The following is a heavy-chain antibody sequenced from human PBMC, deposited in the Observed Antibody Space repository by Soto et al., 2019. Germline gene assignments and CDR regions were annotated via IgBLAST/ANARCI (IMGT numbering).Heavy chain of an antibody. J-gene: IGHJ4*02. CDR1: GFTFSSYA. Sequence: PGGSLRLSCAASGFTFSSYAMSWVRQAPGKGLEWVPAISGSGGSTYYADSVKGRFTISRDNSKNTLYLQMNSLRAEDTAVYYCAKDWVITTFLIPTFDYWGQGTLVTVSS. V-gene: IGHV3-23*01. D-gene: IGHD3-22*01. CDR2: ISGSGGST. CDR3: AKDWVITTFLIPTFDY.